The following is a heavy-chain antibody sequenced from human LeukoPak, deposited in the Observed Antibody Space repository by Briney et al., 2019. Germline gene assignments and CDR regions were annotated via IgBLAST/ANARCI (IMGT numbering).Heavy chain of an antibody. CDR3: ARVDLGYCSGGSCSTLRY. Sequence: ASVKVSCKASGYTFTGYYMHWVRQAPGQGLEWMGWINPNSGGTNYAQKFQGRVTMTRDTSISTAYMELSRLRSDDTAVYYCARVDLGYCSGGSCSTLRYWGQGTLVTVSS. J-gene: IGHJ4*02. CDR1: GYTFTGYY. D-gene: IGHD2-15*01. CDR2: INPNSGGT. V-gene: IGHV1-2*02.